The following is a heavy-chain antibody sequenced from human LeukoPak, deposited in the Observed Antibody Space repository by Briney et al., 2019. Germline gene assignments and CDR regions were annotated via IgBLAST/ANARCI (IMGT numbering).Heavy chain of an antibody. Sequence: PGGSLRLSCAASGFSFSSYWMSWVRQAPGKGLEWVANINQDGSEKYYVDSVKGRFTVSRDNAKNSLYVQMNSLRAEDTAVYYCARHAQWFGQFQYHFDYWGREPWSPSPQ. V-gene: IGHV3-7*01. CDR2: INQDGSEK. CDR1: GFSFSSYW. D-gene: IGHD3-10*01. CDR3: ARHAQWFGQFQYHFDY. J-gene: IGHJ4*02.